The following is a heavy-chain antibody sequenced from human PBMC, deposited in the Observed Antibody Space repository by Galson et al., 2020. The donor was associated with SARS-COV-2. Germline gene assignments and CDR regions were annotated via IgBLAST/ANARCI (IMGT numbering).Heavy chain of an antibody. J-gene: IGHJ5*02. CDR2: IYYSGST. CDR3: ARLRRSMVRGVMGGLVAWFDP. D-gene: IGHD3-10*01. V-gene: IGHV4-59*01. Sequence: SETLSLTCTVSGGSISSYYWSWIRQPPGKGLEWIGYIYYSGSTNYNPSLKSRVTISVDTSKNQFSLKLSSVTAADTAVYYCARLRRSMVRGVMGGLVAWFDPWGQGTQVTVSS. CDR1: GGSISSYY.